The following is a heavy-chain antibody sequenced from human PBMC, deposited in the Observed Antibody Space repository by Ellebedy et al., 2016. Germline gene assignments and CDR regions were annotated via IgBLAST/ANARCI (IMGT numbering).Heavy chain of an antibody. V-gene: IGHV3-33*01. CDR2: ILIDGTSK. CDR1: GFAFSGAG. D-gene: IGHD6-13*01. Sequence: GGSLRLSCAASGFAFSGAGMHWVRQAAGKGLEWVALILIDGTSKFYADSVKGRFTISRDNSKNTLYLQMDSLRAEDTAVYYCARVSLESPSSWYTYYYYYGMDVWGQGTTVTVSS. CDR3: ARVSLESPSSWYTYYYYYGMDV. J-gene: IGHJ6*02.